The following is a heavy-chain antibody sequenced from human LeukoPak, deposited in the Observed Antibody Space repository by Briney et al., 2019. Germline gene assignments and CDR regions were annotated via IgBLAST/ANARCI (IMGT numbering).Heavy chain of an antibody. J-gene: IGHJ4*02. V-gene: IGHV4-39*07. CDR3: ARGGAMSPFDY. CDR2: IYHSGST. D-gene: IGHD2-2*01. Sequence: SETLSLTCTVSGGSISSGSYYWGWIRQPPGKGLEWIGSIYHSGSTYYNPSLKSRVTISVDTSKNQFSLKLSSVTAADTAVYYCARGGAMSPFDYWGQGTLVTVSS. CDR1: GGSISSGSYY.